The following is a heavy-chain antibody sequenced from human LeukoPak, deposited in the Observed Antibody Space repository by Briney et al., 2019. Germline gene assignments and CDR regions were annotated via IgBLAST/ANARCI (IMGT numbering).Heavy chain of an antibody. V-gene: IGHV3-21*01. CDR3: AGLIESLIAFDL. CDR1: GFAFSTSN. D-gene: IGHD5-24*01. CDR2: ITSSSSYI. J-gene: IGHJ3*01. Sequence: GGSLRLSCAASGFAFSTSNMHWVRQAPGQGLEWVSSITSSSSYIYYADSVKGRFTISRDNAKNSLFLQMNRLRAEDTAVYYGAGLIESLIAFDLWGHGTVVTVSS.